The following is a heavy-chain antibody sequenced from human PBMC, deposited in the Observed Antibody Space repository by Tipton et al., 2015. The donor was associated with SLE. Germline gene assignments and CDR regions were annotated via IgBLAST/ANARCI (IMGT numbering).Heavy chain of an antibody. Sequence: QLVQSGAEVKKPGESLKISCKASGDSFTTIWIAWVRQMPGKGLEWIGMIYPGDSDTRYSPSFQGRVTISADMSTNMAFLQWSSLKASDTAMYYCARGRHNGLASFENVRWLDPWGQGTLVTVSS. D-gene: IGHD2-8*01. CDR1: GDSFTTIW. CDR2: IYPGDSDT. CDR3: ARGRHNGLASFENVRWLDP. J-gene: IGHJ5*02. V-gene: IGHV5-51*03.